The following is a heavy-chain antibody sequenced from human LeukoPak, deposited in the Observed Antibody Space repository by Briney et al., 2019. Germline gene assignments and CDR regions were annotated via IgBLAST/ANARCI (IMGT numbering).Heavy chain of an antibody. CDR3: ARDPYGDYVTHFDY. V-gene: IGHV1-18*01. J-gene: IGHJ4*02. Sequence: ASVKVSCKASGYSFTSYGISWVRQAPGPGLEWMGWISVYNGNRNYAQKLQGRGTMTTDTSTSTAYMELRSLRSDDTAVYYCARDPYGDYVTHFDYWGQGTLVTVSS. D-gene: IGHD4-17*01. CDR2: ISVYNGNR. CDR1: GYSFTSYG.